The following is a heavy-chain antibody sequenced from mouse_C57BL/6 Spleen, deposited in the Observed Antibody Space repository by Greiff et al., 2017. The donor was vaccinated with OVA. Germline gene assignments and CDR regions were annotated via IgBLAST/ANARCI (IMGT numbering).Heavy chain of an antibody. Sequence: QVQLQQSGPELVKPGASVKISCKASGYSFTSYYIHWVKQRPGQGLEWIGWIYPGSGNTKYNEKFKGKATLTADTSSSTAYMQLSSLTSEDSAVYYGSRDYGSSPYYYAMDYWGQGTSVTVSS. CDR3: SRDYGSSPYYYAMDY. CDR1: GYSFTSYY. CDR2: IYPGSGNT. D-gene: IGHD1-1*01. J-gene: IGHJ4*01. V-gene: IGHV1-66*01.